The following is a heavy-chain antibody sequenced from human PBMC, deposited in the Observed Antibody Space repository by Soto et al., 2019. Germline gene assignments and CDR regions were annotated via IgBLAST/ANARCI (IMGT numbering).Heavy chain of an antibody. D-gene: IGHD4-4*01. CDR1: GYSISSGYY. CDR3: ARAHEKVTLELSAFDY. Sequence: SETLSLTCAVSGYSISSGYYWGWIRQPPGKGLEWIGSIYHSGSTYYNPSLKSRVTISVDTSKNQFSLKLSSVTAADTAVYYCARAHEKVTLELSAFDYWGQGTLVTVSS. V-gene: IGHV4-38-2*01. J-gene: IGHJ4*02. CDR2: IYHSGST.